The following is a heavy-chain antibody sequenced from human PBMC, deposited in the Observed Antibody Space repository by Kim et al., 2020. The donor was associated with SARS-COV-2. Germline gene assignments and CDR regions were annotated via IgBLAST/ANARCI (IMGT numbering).Heavy chain of an antibody. V-gene: IGHV3-74*01. D-gene: IGHD2-2*01. CDR3: TAMPYYYYYGMDV. Sequence: YADSVKGRFTISRDNAKNTLYLQMNSLRAEDTAVYYCTAMPYYYYYGMDVWGQGTTVTVSS. J-gene: IGHJ6*02.